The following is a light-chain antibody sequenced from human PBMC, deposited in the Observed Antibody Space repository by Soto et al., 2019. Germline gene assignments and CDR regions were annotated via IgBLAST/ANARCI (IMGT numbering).Light chain of an antibody. J-gene: IGKJ2*01. Sequence: DIQMTQSPSTLSASVGDRVTITCRVSQSISTWLAWYQQKPGKSPKLLIYDASTLERGVPSRFSGSGFGTDFTLTISGLQPADFATYYCQRYNSYFPAFGQGTRLEIK. CDR1: QSISTW. CDR3: QRYNSYFPA. CDR2: DAS. V-gene: IGKV1-5*01.